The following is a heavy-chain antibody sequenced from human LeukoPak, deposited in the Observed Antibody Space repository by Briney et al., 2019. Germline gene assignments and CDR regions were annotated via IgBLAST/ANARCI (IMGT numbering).Heavy chain of an antibody. J-gene: IGHJ3*02. D-gene: IGHD1-7*01. CDR3: ARDWRELPDPNPHAFDI. CDR1: GGTFSSYA. Sequence: GASVKVPCKASGGTFSSYAISWVRQAPGQGLEWMGGIIPIFGTANYAQKFQGRVTITADESTSTAYMELSSLRSDDTAFYYCARDWRELPDPNPHAFDIWGQGTMVTVSS. V-gene: IGHV1-69*13. CDR2: IIPIFGTA.